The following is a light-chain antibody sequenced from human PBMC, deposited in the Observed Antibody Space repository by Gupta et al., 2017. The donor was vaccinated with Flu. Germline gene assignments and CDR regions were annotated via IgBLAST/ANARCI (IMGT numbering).Light chain of an antibody. CDR2: GAS. CDR3: QQYESSPLT. CDR1: QTISNSY. V-gene: IGKV3-20*01. J-gene: IGKJ4*01. Sequence: EIVLTQSPGTLSLSPGERATLSCRASQTISNSYLAWYQQKSGQAPRLLIYGASSRATGIPDRFNGSGSGTDFTLTINRLEPEDFAVYYCQQYESSPLTFGGGTKVEIK.